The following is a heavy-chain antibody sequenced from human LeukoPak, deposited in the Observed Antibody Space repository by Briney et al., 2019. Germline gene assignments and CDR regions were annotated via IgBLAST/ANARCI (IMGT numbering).Heavy chain of an antibody. CDR3: ARLGTGRWLQLNAFDI. V-gene: IGHV1-2*02. CDR2: INPNSGGT. CDR1: GYTFTVYY. D-gene: IGHD5-24*01. J-gene: IGHJ3*02. Sequence: ASVKVSCKASGYTFTVYYMHWGRQAPGQGLEWMVWINPNSGGTNYAQKFQGRVTMTRDTSISTAYMELSRLRSDDTAVYYCARLGTGRWLQLNAFDIWGQGTMVTVSS.